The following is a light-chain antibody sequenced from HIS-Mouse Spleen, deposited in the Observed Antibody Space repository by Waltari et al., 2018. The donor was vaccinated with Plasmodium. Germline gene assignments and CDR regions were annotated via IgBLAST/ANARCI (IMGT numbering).Light chain of an antibody. J-gene: IGLJ3*02. CDR2: EDS. CDR3: YSTDSSGNHRV. Sequence: SYDLTQPPPVSVSPGQPPRITSPGVPLPTNYPIWYQQNSAQAPVLVIYEDSKRPPGIPERFSGSSSGTMATLTISGAQVEDEADYYCYSTDSSGNHRVFGGGTKLTVL. CDR1: PLPTNY. V-gene: IGLV3-10*01.